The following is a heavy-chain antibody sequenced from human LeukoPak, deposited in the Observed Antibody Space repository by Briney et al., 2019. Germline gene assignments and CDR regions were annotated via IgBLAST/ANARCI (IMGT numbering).Heavy chain of an antibody. Sequence: GASVKVSRKASGYTFTSYYMHWGRQAPGQGLEWMGIINPSGGSTSYAQKFQGRVTMTRDTSTSTVYMELSSLRSEDTAVYYCARDRQGAAFDIWGQGTMVTVSS. D-gene: IGHD4/OR15-4a*01. CDR1: GYTFTSYY. J-gene: IGHJ3*02. CDR2: INPSGGST. V-gene: IGHV1-46*01. CDR3: ARDRQGAAFDI.